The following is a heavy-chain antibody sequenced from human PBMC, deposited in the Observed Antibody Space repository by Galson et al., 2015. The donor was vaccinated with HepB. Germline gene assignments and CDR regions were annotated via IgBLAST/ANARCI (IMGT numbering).Heavy chain of an antibody. D-gene: IGHD3-10*01. CDR3: AKPPARGGYYYYGMDV. J-gene: IGHJ6*02. V-gene: IGHV3-23*01. CDR2: ISGSGGST. Sequence: SLRLSCAASGFTFSSYAMSWVRQAPGKGLEWVSAISGSGGSTYYADSVKGRFTISRDNSKNTLYLQMNSLRAEDTAVYYCAKPPARGGYYYYGMDVWGQGTTVTVSS. CDR1: GFTFSSYA.